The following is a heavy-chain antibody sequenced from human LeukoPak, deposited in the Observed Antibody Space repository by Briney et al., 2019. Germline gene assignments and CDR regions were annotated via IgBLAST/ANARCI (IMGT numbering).Heavy chain of an antibody. CDR1: GFTFGDYA. CDR2: IRSKAYGGTT. J-gene: IGHJ4*02. CDR3: TRGFRDYGSGSYYNGPHFDY. Sequence: PGGSLRLSCTASGFTFGDYAMSWFRQALGKGLEWVGFIRSKAYGGTTEYAASVKGRFTISRDDSKSIAYLQMNSLKTEDTAVYYCTRGFRDYGSGSYYNGPHFDYWGQGTLVTVSS. V-gene: IGHV3-49*03. D-gene: IGHD3-10*01.